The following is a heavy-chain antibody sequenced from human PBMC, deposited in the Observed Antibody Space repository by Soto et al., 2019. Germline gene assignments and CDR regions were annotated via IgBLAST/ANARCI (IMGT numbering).Heavy chain of an antibody. CDR2: IWYDGSNK. CDR3: ARDETYSGSYYGLYYYGMDV. Sequence: HPGGSLRLSCAASGFTFSSYGMHWVRQAPGKGLEWVAVIWYDGSNKYYADSVKGRFTISRDNSKNTLYLQMNSLRAEDTAVYYCARDETYSGSYYGLYYYGMDVWGQGTTVTVSS. D-gene: IGHD1-26*01. CDR1: GFTFSSYG. V-gene: IGHV3-33*01. J-gene: IGHJ6*02.